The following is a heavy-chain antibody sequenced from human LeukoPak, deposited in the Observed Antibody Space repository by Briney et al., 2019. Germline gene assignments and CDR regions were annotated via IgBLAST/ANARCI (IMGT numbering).Heavy chain of an antibody. CDR3: VRDRSPGAATAGDSFDY. CDR1: GFTFDDYA. CDR2: ISWNSDKT. J-gene: IGHJ4*02. D-gene: IGHD1-26*01. Sequence: GGSLRLSCTASGFTFDDYALSWVRQVPGKGLEWVSGISWNSDKTVYADSVEGRFTISGDNDKNSLYLQMDSLRAEDTALYFCVRDRSPGAATAGDSFDYWGQGILVPVSS. V-gene: IGHV3-20*04.